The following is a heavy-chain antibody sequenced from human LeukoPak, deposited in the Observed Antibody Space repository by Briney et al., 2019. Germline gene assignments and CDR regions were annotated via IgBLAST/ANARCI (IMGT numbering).Heavy chain of an antibody. CDR3: AFQQLVNWFDP. J-gene: IGHJ5*02. CDR1: GYTLTELS. V-gene: IGHV1-24*01. Sequence: ASVKVSCKVSGYTLTELSMHWVRQAPGKGLEWMGGFDPEDGETIYAQKFQGRVTMTGDTSTDTAYMELSSLRSEDTAVYYCAFQQLVNWFDPWGQGTLVTVSS. D-gene: IGHD6-6*01. CDR2: FDPEDGET.